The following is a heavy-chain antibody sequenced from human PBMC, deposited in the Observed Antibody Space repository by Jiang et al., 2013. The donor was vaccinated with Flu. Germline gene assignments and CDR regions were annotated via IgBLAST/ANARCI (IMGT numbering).Heavy chain of an antibody. D-gene: IGHD2-15*01. CDR2: IYPGDSDT. J-gene: IGHJ4*02. CDR3: ARQWKCSIGSCYPDY. V-gene: IGHV5-51*01. Sequence: IIYPGDSDTRYSPSFQGQVTISADKSINTAYLQWSSLKASDSAIYYCARQWKCSIGSCYPDYWGQGTLVTVSS.